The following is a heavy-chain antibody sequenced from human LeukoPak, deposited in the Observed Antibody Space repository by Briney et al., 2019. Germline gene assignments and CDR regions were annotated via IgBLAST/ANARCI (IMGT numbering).Heavy chain of an antibody. Sequence: PGGSLRLSCAASGFTFSSYAMSWVRQAPGKGLEWVARIKSKADGETTEYAAPVRGRFTISRDDSKNTLYLQMNSLETEDTAVYYCISSSTPMIRNYFDYWGLGTRVTVSS. CDR2: IKSKADGETT. CDR1: GFTFSSYA. V-gene: IGHV3-15*01. D-gene: IGHD3-10*01. CDR3: ISSSTPMIRNYFDY. J-gene: IGHJ4*02.